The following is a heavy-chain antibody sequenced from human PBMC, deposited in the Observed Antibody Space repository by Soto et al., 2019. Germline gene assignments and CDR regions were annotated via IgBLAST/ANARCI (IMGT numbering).Heavy chain of an antibody. CDR3: ARYSGSYFSAEYFHH. CDR2: IIPIFGTR. J-gene: IGHJ1*01. Sequence: QVQLVQSGAEVKKPGSSVKVSCKASGGTFSSYAISWVRQAPGQGLEWMGRIIPIFGTRNYAQNFQGRVTITADESTSTAYMELRSLRSEDTAVYYWARYSGSYFSAEYFHHWGQGTLVTVSS. CDR1: GGTFSSYA. D-gene: IGHD1-26*01. V-gene: IGHV1-69*18.